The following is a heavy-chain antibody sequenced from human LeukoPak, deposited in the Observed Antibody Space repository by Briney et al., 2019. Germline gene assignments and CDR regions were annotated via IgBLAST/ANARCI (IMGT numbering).Heavy chain of an antibody. CDR3: AKGVGYSTGWYYFDY. Sequence: GGSLRLSCAASGFTFSSYTIHWVRQAPGKGLEYVSAISGIGGSTYYANSVKGRFTISRDNSKNTLYLQMGSLRAEDMAVYYCAKGVGYSTGWYYFDYWGQGTLVTVSS. CDR2: ISGIGGST. CDR1: GFTFSSYT. D-gene: IGHD6-19*01. J-gene: IGHJ4*02. V-gene: IGHV3-64*01.